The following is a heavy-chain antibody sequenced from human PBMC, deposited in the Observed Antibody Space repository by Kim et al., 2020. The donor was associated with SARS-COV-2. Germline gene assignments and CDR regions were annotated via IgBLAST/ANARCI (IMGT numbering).Heavy chain of an antibody. D-gene: IGHD1-26*01. V-gene: IGHV4-39*01. CDR1: GGSISSSSYY. J-gene: IGHJ4*02. CDR3: ASQVGPFDY. Sequence: SETLSLTCTVSGGSISSSSYYWGWIRQPPGKGLEWIGSIYYSGSTYYNPSLKSRVTISVDTSKNQFSLKLSSVTAADTAVYYCASQVGPFDYWGQGTLVTVSS. CDR2: IYYSGST.